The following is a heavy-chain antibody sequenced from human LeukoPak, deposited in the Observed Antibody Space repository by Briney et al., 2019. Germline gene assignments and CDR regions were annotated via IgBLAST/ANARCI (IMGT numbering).Heavy chain of an antibody. CDR2: IRKDGKEI. Sequence: GGSLRLSCAPSGFTSTTYWISWVGQAPGKGLEWVANIRKDGKEIDYVDSVKGRFTISSAHAKRSINLQMSSLRVEDTAVYYCASSKRGTYRFDAYDMWGQGTMVTVSS. CDR3: ASSKRGTYRFDAYDM. V-gene: IGHV3-7*01. D-gene: IGHD3-16*02. CDR1: GFTSTTYW. J-gene: IGHJ3*02.